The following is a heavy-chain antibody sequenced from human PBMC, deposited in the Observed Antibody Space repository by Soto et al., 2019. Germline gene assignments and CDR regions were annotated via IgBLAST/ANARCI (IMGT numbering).Heavy chain of an antibody. D-gene: IGHD3-16*01. CDR1: GGSTSSDNY. Sequence: PSETLSLTCTVSGGSTSSDNYWSWVRQPPGKGLEWIGHIYYSGNTDYNPSLKSRLAISIDTSKNQFSLKLSSVTAADTAVYFCAREGGESSDGLYYFDSWGQGSLVTVSS. V-gene: IGHV4-30-4*01. CDR2: IYYSGNT. J-gene: IGHJ4*02. CDR3: AREGGESSDGLYYFDS.